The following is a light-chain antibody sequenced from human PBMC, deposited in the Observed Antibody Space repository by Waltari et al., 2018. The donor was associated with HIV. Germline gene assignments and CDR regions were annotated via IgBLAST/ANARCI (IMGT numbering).Light chain of an antibody. Sequence: QSALTQPASVSGSPGQSIVLPCTGSSYDIGYYDYVSWYQQYPGQAPKALIYEVTSPPSGTSSRFSGSKSATTAFLAISKLQTDDEADYFCSSYTRRGTVVFGGGTRLTVL. V-gene: IGLV2-14*01. J-gene: IGLJ2*01. CDR2: EVT. CDR3: SSYTRRGTVV. CDR1: SYDIGYYDY.